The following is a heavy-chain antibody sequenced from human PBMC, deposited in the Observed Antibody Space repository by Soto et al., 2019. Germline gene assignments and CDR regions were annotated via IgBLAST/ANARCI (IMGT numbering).Heavy chain of an antibody. J-gene: IGHJ6*02. CDR3: ASWDVYYYYGMDV. CDR2: ISSSSSYI. CDR1: GFTFSSYS. V-gene: IGHV3-21*01. Sequence: GGSLRLSCAASGFTFSSYSMNWVRQAPGKGLEWVSSISSSSSYIYYADSVKGRFTISRDNAKNSLYLQMNSLRAEDTAVYYCASWDVYYYYGMDVWGQGTTVTVSS. D-gene: IGHD1-26*01.